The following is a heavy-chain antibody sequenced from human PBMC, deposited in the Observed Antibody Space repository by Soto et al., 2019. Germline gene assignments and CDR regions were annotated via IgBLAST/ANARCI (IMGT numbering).Heavy chain of an antibody. CDR1: GFTFSSYC. CDR2: INSNASNT. J-gene: IGHJ6*03. CDR3: GRGGSIAAAGPGFRYYSMDV. D-gene: IGHD6-13*01. V-gene: IGHV3-74*01. Sequence: EVQLVESAGGLVQPGVSLRLSCAASGFTFSSYCMHCVRHAPEMALVRVSRINSNASNTNYADSVKGRFIISGNNAKNTLYLQMNSLRAEHTAVYYCGRGGSIAAAGPGFRYYSMDVWGKGTRVTVSS.